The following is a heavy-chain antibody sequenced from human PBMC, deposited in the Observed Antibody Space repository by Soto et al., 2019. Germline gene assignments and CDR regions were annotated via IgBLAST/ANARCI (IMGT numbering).Heavy chain of an antibody. D-gene: IGHD3-10*01. CDR2: ISGSGDHT. V-gene: IGHV3-23*01. CDR1: GFTFSSYA. J-gene: IGHJ6*03. Sequence: PGGSLRLSCAASGFTFSSYAINWVRQAPGKGLEWVSAISGSGDHTYYAESVRGRFTISRDNFKNTLFLQLNNLKADDSAGYYCAQAGGPGRLFYCRDVWGQGTTVAVS. CDR3: AQAGGPGRLFYCRDV.